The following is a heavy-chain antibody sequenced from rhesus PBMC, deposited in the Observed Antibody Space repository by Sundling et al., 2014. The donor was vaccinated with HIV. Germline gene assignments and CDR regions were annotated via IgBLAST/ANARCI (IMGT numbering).Heavy chain of an antibody. Sequence: QVQLQESGPGLVKPSETLSLTCAVSGDSISDSYRWSWIRQAPGKGLEWIGFIYGGTSTTNYNPSLKSRVTLSVVTSKNQFSLNLSSVTAADTAVYYCARHRMMFGLVPDYGLDSWGQGVVVTVSS. CDR2: IYGGTSTT. D-gene: IGHD3-3*01. CDR1: GDSISDSYR. V-gene: IGHV4S10*01. CDR3: ARHRMMFGLVPDYGLDS. J-gene: IGHJ6*01.